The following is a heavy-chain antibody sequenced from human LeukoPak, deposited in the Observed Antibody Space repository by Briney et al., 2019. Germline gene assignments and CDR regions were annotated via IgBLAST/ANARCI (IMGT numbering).Heavy chain of an antibody. CDR2: ISDSGGST. Sequence: GGSLRLSCAASGFTFSSYAMSWVRQAPGKGLEWVSAISDSGGSTYYADSVKGRFTISRDNSKNTLYLQMNSLRAEDTAVYYCAKGATYYYDSSGYYFDYWGQGTLVTVSS. CDR1: GFTFSSYA. D-gene: IGHD3-22*01. J-gene: IGHJ4*02. V-gene: IGHV3-23*01. CDR3: AKGATYYYDSSGYYFDY.